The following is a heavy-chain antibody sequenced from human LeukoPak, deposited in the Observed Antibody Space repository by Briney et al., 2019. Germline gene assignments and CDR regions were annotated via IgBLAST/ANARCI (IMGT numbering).Heavy chain of an antibody. Sequence: GGSLRLSCAASGFSFSTFGMYWLRQSPGKGLEWVAAISNAGSNKNYADSVEGRFTISRDNSKNTLYLQMNSLRAEDTAVYYCAINGFTMVRGTFDYWGQGTLVTVSS. V-gene: IGHV3-30*03. CDR2: ISNAGSNK. CDR3: AINGFTMVRGTFDY. CDR1: GFSFSTFG. J-gene: IGHJ4*02. D-gene: IGHD3-10*01.